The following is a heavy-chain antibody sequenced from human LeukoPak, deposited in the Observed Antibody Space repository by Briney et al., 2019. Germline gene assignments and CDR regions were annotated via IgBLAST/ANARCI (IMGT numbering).Heavy chain of an antibody. J-gene: IGHJ4*02. CDR3: ARGRVLWFGELYYFDY. CDR2: INHSGST. Sequence: SETLSLTCAVYGGSFSGYHWSWIRQPPGKGLEWIGEINHSGSTNYNPSLKSRVTISVDTSKNQFSLKLSSVTAADTAVYYCARGRVLWFGELYYFDYWGQGTLVTVSS. D-gene: IGHD3-10*01. CDR1: GGSFSGYH. V-gene: IGHV4-34*01.